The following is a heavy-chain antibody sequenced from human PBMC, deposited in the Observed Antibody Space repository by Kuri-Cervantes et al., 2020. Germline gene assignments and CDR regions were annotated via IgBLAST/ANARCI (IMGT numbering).Heavy chain of an antibody. CDR3: ARDVYGDYEYFQH. CDR2: INSDGSIT. V-gene: IGHV3-74*01. CDR1: GGTLRNYW. J-gene: IGHJ1*01. D-gene: IGHD4-17*01. Sequence: GGSLRLSCAVSGGTLRNYWVHWVRQAPGKGLVWVSRINSDGSITSYADSVKGRFTISRDNSKNTLYLQMNSLRAEDTAVYYCARDVYGDYEYFQHWGQGTLVTVSS.